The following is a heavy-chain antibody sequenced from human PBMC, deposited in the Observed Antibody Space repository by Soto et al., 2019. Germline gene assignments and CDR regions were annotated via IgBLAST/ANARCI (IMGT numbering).Heavy chain of an antibody. Sequence: LETPLPPCAFFGVSFSCFFLVWIRPPPGKGLEWIGEINHSGSTNYNPSLKSRVTISVDTSKNQFSLRLSSVTAADTAVYYCARANNYANLLIDYWGQGTLVTVSS. CDR3: ARANNYANLLIDY. D-gene: IGHD4-4*01. CDR1: GVSFSCFF. V-gene: IGHV4-34*01. CDR2: INHSGST. J-gene: IGHJ4*02.